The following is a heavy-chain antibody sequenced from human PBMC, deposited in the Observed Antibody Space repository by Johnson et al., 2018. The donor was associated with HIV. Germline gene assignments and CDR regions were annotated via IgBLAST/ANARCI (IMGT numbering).Heavy chain of an antibody. D-gene: IGHD3/OR15-3a*01. CDR1: GFTFSSYA. V-gene: IGHV3-48*04. CDR3: ARDGLAANAFDT. CDR2: ISSSGSTI. J-gene: IGHJ3*02. Sequence: VQLVESGGGVVQPERSLRLSCAASGFTFSSYAMHWVRQAPGKGLEWVSYISSSGSTIYYADSVKGRFTVSRDNAKNTLYLQMNSLRAEDTAVYYCARDGLAANAFDTWGQGTMVTVSS.